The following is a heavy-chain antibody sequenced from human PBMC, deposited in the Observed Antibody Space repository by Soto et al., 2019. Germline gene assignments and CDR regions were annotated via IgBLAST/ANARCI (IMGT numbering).Heavy chain of an antibody. CDR1: GYSFTSYA. CDR2: INAANGNT. Sequence: QVQLVQSGAEVKKPGASVKVSCKASGYSFTSYAIHWVRQAPGQGLECMGWINAANGNTRYSQKFQGRVTITRDTSATTAYMALSGRTSEDAGMYYCARSGGLDAWGQGTLITVSS. CDR3: ARSGGLDA. V-gene: IGHV1-3*01. J-gene: IGHJ5*02. D-gene: IGHD3-10*01.